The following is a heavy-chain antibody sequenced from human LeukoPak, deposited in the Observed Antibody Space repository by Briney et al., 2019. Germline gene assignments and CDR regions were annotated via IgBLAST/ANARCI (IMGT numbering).Heavy chain of an antibody. CDR2: IYYSGST. J-gene: IGHJ4*02. Sequence: SETLSLTCTVSGGSISSYYWSWIRQPPGKGLGWIGYIYYSGSTNYNPSLKSRVTISVDTSKNQFSLKLSSVTAADTAVYYCARAPYSNYGIDYWGQGTLVTVSS. V-gene: IGHV4-59*12. D-gene: IGHD4-11*01. CDR1: GGSISSYY. CDR3: ARAPYSNYGIDY.